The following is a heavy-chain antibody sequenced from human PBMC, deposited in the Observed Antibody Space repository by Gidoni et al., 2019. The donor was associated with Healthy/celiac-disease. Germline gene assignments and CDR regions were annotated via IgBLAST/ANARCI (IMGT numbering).Heavy chain of an antibody. V-gene: IGHV3-30*18. Sequence: QVQLVESGGGVVQPGRSLRLSCAASGFTFSSYGMHWVRQAPGKGLEWVAVISYDGSNKYYADSVKGRFTISRDNSKNTLYLQMNSLRAEDTAVYYCAKNLFGVVITGFDYWGQGTLVTVSS. CDR2: ISYDGSNK. J-gene: IGHJ4*02. CDR3: AKNLFGVVITGFDY. CDR1: GFTFSSYG. D-gene: IGHD3-3*01.